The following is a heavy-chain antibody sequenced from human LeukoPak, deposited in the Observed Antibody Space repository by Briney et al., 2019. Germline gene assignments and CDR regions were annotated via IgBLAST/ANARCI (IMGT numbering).Heavy chain of an antibody. D-gene: IGHD4-17*01. V-gene: IGHV3-74*01. CDR2: VNPDGSTR. CDR3: VRDKTTVTTFDY. J-gene: IGHJ4*02. CDR1: GFTFSSYA. Sequence: GGSLRLSCAASGFTFSSYAMHWVRQAPGKGLVWVSRVNPDGSTRGYADSVKGRFTISRDIAKNTVYLQMSSLRAEDTAVYYCVRDKTTVTTFDYWGQGTLVTVPS.